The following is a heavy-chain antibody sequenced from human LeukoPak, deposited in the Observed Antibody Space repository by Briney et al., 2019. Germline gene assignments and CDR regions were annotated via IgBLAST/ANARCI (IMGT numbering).Heavy chain of an antibody. CDR3: VREGRYCGGGSCF. D-gene: IGHD2-15*01. Sequence: PGGSLSLSCSASGFTFSSNSMHWVRQVPGKGLEYVAAISSNGGDSYYADSEKGRFTISRDNSKNTLYLQMSSLRVEDTALYYCVREGRYCGGGSCFWGQGTLVTVSS. CDR2: ISSNGGDS. J-gene: IGHJ4*02. V-gene: IGHV3-64D*06. CDR1: GFTFSSNS.